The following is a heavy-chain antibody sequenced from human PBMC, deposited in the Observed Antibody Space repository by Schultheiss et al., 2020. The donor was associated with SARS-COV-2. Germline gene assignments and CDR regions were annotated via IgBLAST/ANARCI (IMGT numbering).Heavy chain of an antibody. V-gene: IGHV3-74*01. J-gene: IGHJ6*02. CDR3: ARDFFPFATRDFWSGYPPHYGMDV. CDR1: GFTFSSYW. Sequence: GGSLRLSCAASGFTFSSYWMHWVRQAPGKGLVWVSRINSDGSSTSYADSVKGRFTISRDNAKNTLYLQMNSLRAEDTAVYYCARDFFPFATRDFWSGYPPHYGMDVWDQGTTVTVSS. CDR2: INSDGSST. D-gene: IGHD3-3*01.